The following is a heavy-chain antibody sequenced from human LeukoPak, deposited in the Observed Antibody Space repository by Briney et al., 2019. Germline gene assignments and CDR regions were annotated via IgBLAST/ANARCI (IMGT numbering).Heavy chain of an antibody. Sequence: GASVKVSCKASGGTFSSYAISWVRQAPGQGLEWMGGIIPIFGTANYAQKFQGRVTITADKSTSTAYMELSSLRSEDTAVYYCARDRFPYNWNDGYFDYWGQGTLVTVSS. CDR1: GGTFSSYA. CDR3: ARDRFPYNWNDGYFDY. CDR2: IIPIFGTA. D-gene: IGHD1-1*01. J-gene: IGHJ4*02. V-gene: IGHV1-69*06.